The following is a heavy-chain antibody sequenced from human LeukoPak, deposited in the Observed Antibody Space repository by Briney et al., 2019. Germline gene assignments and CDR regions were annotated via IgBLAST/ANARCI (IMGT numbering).Heavy chain of an antibody. J-gene: IGHJ6*03. CDR3: ARGALYYMDV. CDR2: IVGGDGGT. CDR1: GFSVSDNG. Sequence: GGTLRLSCAASGFSVSDNGMSWVRQAPGKGLEWVSGIVGGDGGTYYADSVKGRFIISRDNSKNTLYVQMNSLRAEDTAVYYCARGALYYMDVWGKGTTVTISS. V-gene: IGHV3-23*01.